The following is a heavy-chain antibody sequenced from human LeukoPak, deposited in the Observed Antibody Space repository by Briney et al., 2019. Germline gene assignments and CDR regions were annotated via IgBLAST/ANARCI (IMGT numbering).Heavy chain of an antibody. CDR1: GFTFSSYE. CDR3: ARDASRTGTT. J-gene: IGHJ5*02. V-gene: IGHV3-48*03. CDR2: ISSSGSTI. D-gene: IGHD1-1*01. Sequence: GGSLRLSCAASGFTFSSYEMNWVRQAPGKGLEWVSYISSSGSTIYYADSVKGRFTISRDNAKNSVYLQMNSLRGEDTVVYYCARDASRTGTTWGQGTLVTVSS.